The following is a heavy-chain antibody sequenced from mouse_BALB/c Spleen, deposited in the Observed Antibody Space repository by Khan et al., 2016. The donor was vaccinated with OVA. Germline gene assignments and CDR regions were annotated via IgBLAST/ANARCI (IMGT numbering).Heavy chain of an antibody. CDR3: ASGFEGFCVMNY. J-gene: IGHJ4*01. V-gene: IGHV1S137*01. CDR1: GYTFSDYA. Sequence: VQLQEPGPELVRPGASVKISCKGSGYTFSDYAMHWVKQSHAKSLEWIGVISTYHGNTNYNQKFKGKATMTVDKSSSTAYMELARLTSEDSAIYYCASGFEGFCVMNYWGQGTSVTVSS. CDR2: ISTYHGNT.